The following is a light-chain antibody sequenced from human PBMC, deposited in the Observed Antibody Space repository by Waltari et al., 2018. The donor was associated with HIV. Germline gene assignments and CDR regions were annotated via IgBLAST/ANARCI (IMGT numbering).Light chain of an antibody. CDR2: QDN. CDR1: KLGDKY. Sequence: SYELTQPPSVSVSPGQTASITCSGDKLGDKYASWYQQKPGQSPVLVIYQDNKRPSGIPGRFSGSNSGNTATLTISGTQAMDDAEYYCQAWDSSLYVFGSGTKVTVL. J-gene: IGLJ1*01. CDR3: QAWDSSLYV. V-gene: IGLV3-1*01.